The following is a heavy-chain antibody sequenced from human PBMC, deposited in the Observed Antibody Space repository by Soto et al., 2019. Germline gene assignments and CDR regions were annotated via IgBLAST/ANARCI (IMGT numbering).Heavy chain of an antibody. CDR2: IYSSGST. CDR3: ARGQRFSDWFDP. Sequence: SETLSLTCTVTGGTLSGYYWTWIRQSAGGGLEWIGRIYSSGSTNYNPSLKSRVTISLDTSMSHFSLRLRSASAADTAVYYCARGQRFSDWFDPWGQGTLVIVSS. J-gene: IGHJ5*02. V-gene: IGHV4-4*07. D-gene: IGHD3-3*01. CDR1: GGTLSGYY.